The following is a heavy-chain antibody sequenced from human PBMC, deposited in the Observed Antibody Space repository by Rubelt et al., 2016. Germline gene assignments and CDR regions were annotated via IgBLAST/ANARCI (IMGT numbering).Heavy chain of an antibody. CDR1: GFSFRSYG. V-gene: IGHV3-33*01. D-gene: IGHD3-9*01. CDR3: ARSGDGRTDWYFVY. Sequence: VQLVESGGGVVQPGRSLRLSCEASGFSFRSYGMHWVRQAPGKGLEWVAVIWYDGSNKYYTDSVKGRFIISRDNSKNTGYLQRNSLRDEDTDLYYCARSGDGRTDWYFVYWGQGTLVTVSS. CDR2: IWYDGSNK. J-gene: IGHJ4*02.